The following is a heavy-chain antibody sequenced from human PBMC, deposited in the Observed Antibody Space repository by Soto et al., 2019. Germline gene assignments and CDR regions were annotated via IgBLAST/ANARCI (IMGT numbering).Heavy chain of an antibody. CDR2: IYYSGGT. V-gene: IGHV4-31*03. Sequence: QVHLQESGPGLVRPSQTLSLSCTVSVGSISNSATHWSWIRQHPGTGLEWIGYIYYSGGTYYSPSLKGRVTMSIDASKNQFSLKLSSVTAADTAVYYCAKGVRGVPNWFDPWGQGTLVTVSS. J-gene: IGHJ5*02. CDR1: VGSISNSATH. D-gene: IGHD3-10*01. CDR3: AKGVRGVPNWFDP.